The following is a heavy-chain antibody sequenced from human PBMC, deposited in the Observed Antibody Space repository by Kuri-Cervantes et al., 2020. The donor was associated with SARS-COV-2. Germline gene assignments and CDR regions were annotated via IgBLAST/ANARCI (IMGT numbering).Heavy chain of an antibody. J-gene: IGHJ4*02. D-gene: IGHD3-10*01. V-gene: IGHV3-74*01. Sequence: GGSLRLSCAVSGFTFSSYWMHWVRQAPGKGLVWVSRINFDGSNTSYADSVRGRFTISRDNSKNTLYLQMNSLRAEDTAVYYCARESGSGIAYWGQGTLVTVSS. CDR1: GFTFSSYW. CDR2: INFDGSNT. CDR3: ARESGSGIAY.